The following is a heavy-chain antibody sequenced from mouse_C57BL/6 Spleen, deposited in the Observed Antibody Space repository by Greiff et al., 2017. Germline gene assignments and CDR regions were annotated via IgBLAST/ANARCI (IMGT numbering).Heavy chain of an antibody. J-gene: IGHJ3*01. D-gene: IGHD4-1*01. CDR1: GYSFTDYY. CDR3: CTGWFAY. V-gene: IGHV1-39*01. CDR2: INPNYGTT. Sequence: VQLQQSGPELVKPGASVKISCKASGYSFTDYYMNWVKQSHGKSLEWIGVINPNYGTTSYNQKLKGKATLTVDNSSSTAYIQLNSLTSADSAVYFGCTGWFAYWGQGTLVTVSS.